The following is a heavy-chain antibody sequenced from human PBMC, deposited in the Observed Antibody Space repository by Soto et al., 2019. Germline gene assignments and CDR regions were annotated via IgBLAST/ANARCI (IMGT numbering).Heavy chain of an antibody. CDR3: ARDSLQYHPGYYFDY. CDR2: RSFNGGNK. CDR1: GYTFSSYA. Sequence: QVQLVESGGGVVQPGRCLRLSCAASGYTFSSYALHWVRQAPAKGLEWVAVRSFNGGNKYYADSVKVRFTISRDNSKNTLYLQMNSLRAEDTAVYYCARDSLQYHPGYYFDYWGQGTLVTVSS. D-gene: IGHD4-4*01. J-gene: IGHJ4*02. V-gene: IGHV3-30-3*01.